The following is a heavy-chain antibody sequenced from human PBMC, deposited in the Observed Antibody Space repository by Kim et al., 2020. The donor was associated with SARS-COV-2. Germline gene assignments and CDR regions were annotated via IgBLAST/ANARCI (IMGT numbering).Heavy chain of an antibody. CDR2: IYPGDSDT. J-gene: IGHJ6*02. D-gene: IGHD3-16*01. CDR3: ARALRLGTRGYYYGMDV. V-gene: IGHV5-51*01. Sequence: GESLKISCKGSGYSFTSYWIGWVRQMPGKGLEWMGIIYPGDSDTRYSPSFQGQVTISADKSISTAYLQWSSLKASDTAMYYCARALRLGTRGYYYGMDVWGQGTTVTVSS. CDR1: GYSFTSYW.